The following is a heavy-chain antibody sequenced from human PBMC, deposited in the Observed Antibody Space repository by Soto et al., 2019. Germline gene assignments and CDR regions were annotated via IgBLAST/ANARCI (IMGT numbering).Heavy chain of an antibody. D-gene: IGHD6-13*01. V-gene: IGHV1-24*01. CDR2: FDPEDGET. J-gene: IGHJ4*02. CDR1: GYTLTELS. Sequence: ASVKVSCKVSGYTLTELSMHWVRQAPGKGLEWMGGFDPEDGETIYAQKFQGRVTMTEDTSTDTAYMELSSPRSEDTAVYYCATHGYSSSWYVYWGQGTLVTVSS. CDR3: ATHGYSSSWYVY.